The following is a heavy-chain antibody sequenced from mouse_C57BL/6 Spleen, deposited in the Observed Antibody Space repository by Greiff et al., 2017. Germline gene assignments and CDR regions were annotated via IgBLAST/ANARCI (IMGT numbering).Heavy chain of an antibody. CDR2: ISSGGDYI. CDR1: GFTFSSYA. CDR3: TRERSNYEAMDY. Sequence: EVKVEESGEGLVKPGGSLKLSCAASGFTFSSYAMSWVRQTPEKRLEWVAYISSGGDYIYYADTVKGRFTISKDNARNTQYLQMSSLKSEDTAMYYCTRERSNYEAMDYWGQGTSVTVSS. D-gene: IGHD2-5*01. V-gene: IGHV5-9-1*02. J-gene: IGHJ4*01.